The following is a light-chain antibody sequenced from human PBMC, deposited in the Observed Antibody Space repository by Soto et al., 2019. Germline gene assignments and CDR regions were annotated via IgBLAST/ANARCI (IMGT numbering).Light chain of an antibody. Sequence: EIVLTQSPGTLSLSPWERATLSCRASQSVSSSYLAWYQQKPGQAPRLLIYGASSRATGIPDRFSGSGSGTDFTLTISRLEPEDFAVYYCQQYGSSPGYTFGQGTKVDIK. J-gene: IGKJ2*01. CDR1: QSVSSSY. V-gene: IGKV3-20*01. CDR2: GAS. CDR3: QQYGSSPGYT.